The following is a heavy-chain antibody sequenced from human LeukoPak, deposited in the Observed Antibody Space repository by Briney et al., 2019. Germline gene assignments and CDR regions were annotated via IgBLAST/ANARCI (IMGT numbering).Heavy chain of an antibody. CDR1: GGSISSGDYY. CDR2: IYYSGRT. CDR3: ARGRGTEDIVVVPAAMHPIYFDY. V-gene: IGHV4-30-4*01. J-gene: IGHJ4*02. D-gene: IGHD2-2*01. Sequence: SETLSLTCTVSGGSISSGDYYWSWIRQPPGKGLEWIGYIYYSGRTYYNPSLKSRVTISVDTSKNQFSLKLSSVTAADTAVYYCARGRGTEDIVVVPAAMHPIYFDYWGQGTLVTVSS.